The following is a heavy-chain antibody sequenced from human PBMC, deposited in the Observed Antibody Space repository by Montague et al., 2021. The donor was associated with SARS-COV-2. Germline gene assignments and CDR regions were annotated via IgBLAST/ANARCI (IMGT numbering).Heavy chain of an antibody. V-gene: IGHV4-4*02. CDR3: ATLGAVGDY. CDR1: GGSITSANR. Sequence: SETLSLTCTVSGGSITSANRWSWVRQPPGRGLQWIGQIYHSGSTNYNPSLESRVTISVDKSKNQFSLKLSSVTVADTAVYYCATLGAVGDYWGQGILVTVSS. D-gene: IGHD1-26*01. J-gene: IGHJ4*02. CDR2: IYHSGST.